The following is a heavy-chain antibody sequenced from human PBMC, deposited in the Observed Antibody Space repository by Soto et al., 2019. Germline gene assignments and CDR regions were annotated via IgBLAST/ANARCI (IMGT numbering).Heavy chain of an antibody. CDR3: AREGQAPYYYYGMDV. V-gene: IGHV1-18*01. CDR1: GYTFTRSG. CDR2: ISTYNGDT. J-gene: IGHJ6*02. Sequence: ASVKVSCKASGYTFTRSGISWVRQAPGQGLEWMGWISTYNGDTNYAQTFQGRVTMTTDTPTSTVHMEVRSLRSDDTAVYYCAREGQAPYYYYGMDVWGQGTAVTVSS.